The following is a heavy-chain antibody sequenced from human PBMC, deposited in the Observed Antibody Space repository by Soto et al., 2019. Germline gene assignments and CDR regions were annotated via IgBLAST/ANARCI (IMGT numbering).Heavy chain of an antibody. J-gene: IGHJ4*02. CDR1: GYNFTTFW. Sequence: GESLKISCKGSGYNFTTFWIGWVRQVPGKGLEWMGIIYPGDSETKYSPDFEGQVTISADRSTNTAYLQWRSLRASDTAMYYCARLGFPGAIYFYSWGLGTLVTVSS. CDR2: IYPGDSET. D-gene: IGHD3-9*01. V-gene: IGHV5-51*01. CDR3: ARLGFPGAIYFYS.